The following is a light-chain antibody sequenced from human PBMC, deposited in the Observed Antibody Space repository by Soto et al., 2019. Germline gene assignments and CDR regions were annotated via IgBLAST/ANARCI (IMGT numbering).Light chain of an antibody. V-gene: IGLV8-61*01. CDR1: SGSVSTSYY. CDR3: VLYVGSGIRV. J-gene: IGLJ3*02. CDR2: SAN. Sequence: QTVVTQEPSLSVSHGGTVTLTCGLSSGSVSTSYYPSWYQQTPGQAPRTLMYSANTRSSGVPDRFSGSILGNKAALTITGAQADDEADYYCVLYVGSGIRVFGGGTKLTVL.